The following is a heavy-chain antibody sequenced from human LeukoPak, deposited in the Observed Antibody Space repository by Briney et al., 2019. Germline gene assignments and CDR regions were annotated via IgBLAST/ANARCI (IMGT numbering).Heavy chain of an antibody. J-gene: IGHJ6*03. V-gene: IGHV3-43D*03. CDR3: ARGDGSGWTNYYYYFMDV. CDR2: ITWDATST. Sequence: GGSLRLSCAASGFTFSSYSINWVRQAPGKGLEWVSLITWDATSTYYADSVKGRFAISRDNSKNSLYLQMNSLRPEDTALYFCARGDGSGWTNYYYYFMDVWGKGTSVTVSS. CDR1: GFTFSSYS. D-gene: IGHD6-19*01.